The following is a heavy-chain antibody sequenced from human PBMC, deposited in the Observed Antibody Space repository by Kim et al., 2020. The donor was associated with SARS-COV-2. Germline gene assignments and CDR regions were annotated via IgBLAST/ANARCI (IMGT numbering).Heavy chain of an antibody. J-gene: IGHJ5*02. CDR1: GGSISSSSYY. D-gene: IGHD4-17*01. CDR2: IYYSGST. CDR3: ARHEGYGDYRWFDP. V-gene: IGHV4-39*01. Sequence: SETLSLTCTVSGGSISSSSYYWGWIRQPPGKGLEWIGSIYYSGSTYYNPSLKSRVTISVDTSKNQFSLKLSSVTAADTAVYYCARHEGYGDYRWFDPWGQGTLVTVSS.